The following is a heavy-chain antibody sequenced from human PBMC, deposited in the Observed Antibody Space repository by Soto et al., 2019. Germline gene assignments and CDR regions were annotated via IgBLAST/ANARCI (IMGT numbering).Heavy chain of an antibody. CDR3: ASDSSSHSYFQH. J-gene: IGHJ1*01. Sequence: QLQLQESGPGLVKPSETLSLTCTVSGGSISSSSYYWGWIRQPPGKGLEWIGSIYYSGSTYYNPSLKSRVTISVDTSNNQFSLKLSSVTAADTAVYYCASDSSSHSYFQHWGQGTLVTVSS. CDR2: IYYSGST. D-gene: IGHD6-13*01. V-gene: IGHV4-39*01. CDR1: GGSISSSSYY.